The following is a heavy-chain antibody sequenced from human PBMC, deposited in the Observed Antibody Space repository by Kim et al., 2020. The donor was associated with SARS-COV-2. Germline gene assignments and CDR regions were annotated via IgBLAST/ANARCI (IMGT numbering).Heavy chain of an antibody. CDR2: IFGSGYGT. Sequence: GGSLRLSCVASGFTFGHSAMSWVRQAPGKGLEWVSGIFGSGYGTYYADSVKGRFTISRDNFQNTLYLQMDDLRAEDTAVYYCARLLHYTTVTGYWYFDLWGRGTLVTVSS. CDR3: ARLLHYTTVTGYWYFDL. D-gene: IGHD2-21*02. CDR1: GFTFGHSA. J-gene: IGHJ2*01. V-gene: IGHV3-23*01.